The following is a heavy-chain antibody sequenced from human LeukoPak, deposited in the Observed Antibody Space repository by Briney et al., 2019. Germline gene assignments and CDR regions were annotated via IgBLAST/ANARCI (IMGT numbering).Heavy chain of an antibody. Sequence: GASLRLSCAASGFTFSNYWMTWVRQAPSKGLEWVAAIKEDGSEKYYVDSVKGRFTISRDNAKNSLYLQMSSLRAEDTAVYFCARTTYGDYWGQGTLVTVSS. CDR2: IKEDGSEK. CDR1: GFTFSNYW. J-gene: IGHJ4*02. D-gene: IGHD1-1*01. V-gene: IGHV3-7*02. CDR3: ARTTYGDY.